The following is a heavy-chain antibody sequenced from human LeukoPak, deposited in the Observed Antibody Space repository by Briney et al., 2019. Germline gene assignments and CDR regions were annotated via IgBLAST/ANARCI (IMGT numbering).Heavy chain of an antibody. D-gene: IGHD3-22*01. V-gene: IGHV3-30*04. Sequence: GGSLRLSCSASGFTFSSYAMHWVRQAPGKGLEWVAVISCNGRNQNYADSVQGRFTISRDNSKNTLYLQMNSLRVEDTALYYCAKDTDSSGYYSGYFDYWGQGTLVTVSS. CDR1: GFTFSSYA. J-gene: IGHJ4*02. CDR2: ISCNGRNQ. CDR3: AKDTDSSGYYSGYFDY.